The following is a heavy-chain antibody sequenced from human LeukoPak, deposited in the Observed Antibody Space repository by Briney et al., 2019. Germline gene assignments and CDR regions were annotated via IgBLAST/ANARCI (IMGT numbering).Heavy chain of an antibody. Sequence: SETLSLTCTVSGGSISSGGYYWSWIRQHPGKGLEWIGYIYYSGSTYYNPSLKSRVTISVDTSKNQFSLKLSSVTAADTAVYYCARDRKRLHYYDSSGYTSWGQGTLVTVSS. CDR2: IYYSGST. V-gene: IGHV4-31*03. CDR1: GGSISSGGYY. J-gene: IGHJ4*02. D-gene: IGHD3-22*01. CDR3: ARDRKRLHYYDSSGYTS.